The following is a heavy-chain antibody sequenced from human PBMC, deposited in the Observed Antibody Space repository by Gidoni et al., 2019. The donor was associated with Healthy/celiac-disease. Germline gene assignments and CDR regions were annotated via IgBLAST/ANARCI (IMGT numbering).Heavy chain of an antibody. V-gene: IGHV3-30-3*01. CDR2: ISYDGSNK. J-gene: IGHJ4*02. CDR3: ARDLAAAGFDY. CDR1: GFTLSSYA. Sequence: QVQLVESGGGVVQPGRSLRLACAASGFTLSSYAMHWVRQAPGKGLEWVAVISYDGSNKYYADSVKGRFTISRDNSKNTLYLQMNSLRAEDTAVYYCARDLAAAGFDYWGQGTLVTVSS. D-gene: IGHD6-13*01.